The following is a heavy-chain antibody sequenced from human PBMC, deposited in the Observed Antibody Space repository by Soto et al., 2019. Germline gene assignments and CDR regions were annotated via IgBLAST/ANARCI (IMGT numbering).Heavy chain of an antibody. CDR2: ISAYNGNT. CDR1: GYTFTSYG. V-gene: IGHV1-18*01. D-gene: IGHD3-3*01. CDR3: AREVIGGITIFGVEEYNWFDP. J-gene: IGHJ5*02. Sequence: ASVKVSCKASGYTFTSYGISWVRQAPGQGLEWMGWISAYNGNTNYAQKLQGRVTMTTDTSTSTAYMELRSLRSDDTAVYYCAREVIGGITIFGVEEYNWFDPWGQGTLVTVS.